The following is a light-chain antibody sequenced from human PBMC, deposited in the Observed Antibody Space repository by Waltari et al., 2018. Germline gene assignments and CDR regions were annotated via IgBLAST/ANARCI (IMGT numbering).Light chain of an antibody. J-gene: IGKJ1*01. CDR2: WAS. CDR3: QQYYGIPRT. Sequence: DIVMTQSPDSLAVSLGERATINCKSSQCVLYSVNNKNYLACYQQKPGQPPKLLIYWASTRESGVPERFSGSGSGTDVTLTISSLEAEDVAVYYCQQYYGIPRTFGQGTRVEIK. V-gene: IGKV4-1*01. CDR1: QCVLYSVNNKNY.